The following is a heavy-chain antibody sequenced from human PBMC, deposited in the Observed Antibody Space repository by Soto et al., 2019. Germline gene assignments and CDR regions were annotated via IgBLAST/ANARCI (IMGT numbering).Heavy chain of an antibody. CDR3: AKVLSGDYYYYYYGMDV. J-gene: IGHJ6*02. CDR1: GFTFRTYG. Sequence: VQLVESGGTVAQPGRSLRLSCAASGFTFRTYGMHWVRQAPGKGLEWVSTISGSGGSTYFADSVKGRFTISRDNSKSTLYLQMNSLRAEDTAVYYCAKVLSGDYYYYYYGMDVWGQGTTVTVSS. D-gene: IGHD5-12*01. V-gene: IGHV3-23*04. CDR2: ISGSGGST.